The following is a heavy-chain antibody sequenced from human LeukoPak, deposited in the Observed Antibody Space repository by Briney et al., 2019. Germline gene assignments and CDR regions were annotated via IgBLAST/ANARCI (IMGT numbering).Heavy chain of an antibody. CDR3: ARDPYSGGYGAYYYYYMDV. Sequence: GGSLRLSCAASGFTFSAYNMNCVRRTPGKGLEWVSSITTSSSYMFYADSVRGRFTIPRDNAENSLYLQMNSLRDEDTAVYYCARDPYSGGYGAYYYYYMDVWGKGTTVTVSS. J-gene: IGHJ6*03. D-gene: IGHD6-19*01. CDR2: ITTSSSYM. CDR1: GFTFSAYN. V-gene: IGHV3-21*01.